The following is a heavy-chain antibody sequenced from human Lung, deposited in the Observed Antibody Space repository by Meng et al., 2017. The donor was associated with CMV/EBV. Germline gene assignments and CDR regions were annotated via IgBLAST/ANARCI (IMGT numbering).Heavy chain of an antibody. J-gene: IGHJ4*02. CDR1: GFTFSSYV. D-gene: IGHD2-2*01. V-gene: IGHV3-21*01. Sequence: GESLKISCAASGFTFSSYVMNWVRQAPGKGLEWVSSISSSSSYIYYADSVKGRFTISRDNAKNSLYLQMNSLRAEDKAVYFCERDQGRERDIVVEQNYWGQGTLVTVSS. CDR2: ISSSSSYI. CDR3: ERDQGRERDIVVEQNY.